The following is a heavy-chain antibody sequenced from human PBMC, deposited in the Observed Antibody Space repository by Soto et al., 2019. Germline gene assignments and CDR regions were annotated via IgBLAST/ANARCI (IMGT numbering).Heavy chain of an antibody. Sequence: NPSETLSLTCSVSGDYIHVGGYYWTWIRQRPGKGLEWMGYIYYTGKTYYNPSLESRLTMSVDRSKNQFSLRLTSVTAADTAVYFCGRDLTSNANCIDPRGQGTLVTVSS. D-gene: IGHD2-2*01. CDR2: IYYTGKT. V-gene: IGHV4-30-4*01. CDR1: GDYIHVGGYY. J-gene: IGHJ5*02. CDR3: GRDLTSNANCIDP.